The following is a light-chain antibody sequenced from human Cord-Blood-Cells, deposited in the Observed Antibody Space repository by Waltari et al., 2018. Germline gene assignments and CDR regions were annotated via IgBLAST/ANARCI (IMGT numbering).Light chain of an antibody. J-gene: IGKJ4*01. CDR3: QQYYSYPLT. CDR2: AAS. Sequence: AIRMTQSPSSFSASTGDRVTITCRASHGISSYLAWYQQKPGKAPKLLIYAASTLQSGVPSRFSGSGSGTDFTLTISCLQSEDFATYYCQQYYSYPLTCGGGTKVEIK. CDR1: HGISSY. V-gene: IGKV1-8*01.